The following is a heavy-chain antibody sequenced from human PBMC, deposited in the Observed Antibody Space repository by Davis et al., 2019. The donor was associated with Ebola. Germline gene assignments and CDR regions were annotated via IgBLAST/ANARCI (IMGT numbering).Heavy chain of an antibody. J-gene: IGHJ4*01. CDR1: GFTFITYD. CDR2: ISGIYGTT. CDR3: TKGGWLDD. V-gene: IGHV3-23*01. Sequence: GESLKISCAASGFTFITYDMTWVRQAPGKGLEWVPVISGIYGTTHYADSVRGRFTISRDNSKNTLFLQMSSLRVEDTAIYFCTKGGWLDDWGQGTLVTVSS. D-gene: IGHD6-19*01.